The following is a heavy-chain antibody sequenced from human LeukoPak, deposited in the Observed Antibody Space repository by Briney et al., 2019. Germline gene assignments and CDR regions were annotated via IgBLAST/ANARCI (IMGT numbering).Heavy chain of an antibody. V-gene: IGHV1-69*13. J-gene: IGHJ4*02. CDR1: GGTFSSYA. Sequence: GASVKVSCKASGGTFSSYAISWVRQAPGQGLEWMGGIIPIFGTANYAQKFQGRVTITADESTSTAYMELSGLRSEDTAVYYCARGSPHYGSGVSFDYWGQGTLVTVSS. CDR2: IIPIFGTA. D-gene: IGHD3-10*01. CDR3: ARGSPHYGSGVSFDY.